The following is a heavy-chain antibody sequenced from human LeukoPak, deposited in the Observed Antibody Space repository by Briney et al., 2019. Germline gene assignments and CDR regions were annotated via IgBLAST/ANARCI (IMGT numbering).Heavy chain of an antibody. J-gene: IGHJ4*02. Sequence: PGGSLRPSCAASGFTFSSYGMHWVRQAPGKGLEWVAFIRYDGSNKYYADSVKGRFTISRDNSKNTLYLQMNSLRAEDTAVYYCAKDQYGSGSSLDYWGQGTLVTVSS. CDR2: IRYDGSNK. CDR1: GFTFSSYG. D-gene: IGHD3-10*01. V-gene: IGHV3-30*02. CDR3: AKDQYGSGSSLDY.